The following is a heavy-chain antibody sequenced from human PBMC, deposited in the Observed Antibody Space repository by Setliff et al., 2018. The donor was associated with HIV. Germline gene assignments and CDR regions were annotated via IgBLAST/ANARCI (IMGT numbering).Heavy chain of an antibody. Sequence: GGSLRLSCAASGFTFSNYWMHWVRQAPGKGLVWVSCSNTDGSNTSYADSVKGRFTISRDNAKNTLYLQMNSLRAEDTAVYYCARIPGYSSGWVNYYYMDVWGKGTTVTVSS. CDR2: SNTDGSNT. CDR3: ARIPGYSSGWVNYYYMDV. CDR1: GFTFSNYW. J-gene: IGHJ6*03. V-gene: IGHV3-74*01. D-gene: IGHD6-19*01.